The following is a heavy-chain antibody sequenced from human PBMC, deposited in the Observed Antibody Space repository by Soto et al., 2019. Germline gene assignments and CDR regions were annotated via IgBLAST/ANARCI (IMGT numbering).Heavy chain of an antibody. Sequence: PGESLKISCKGSGYSFTSYWIGWVRQMPGKGLEWMGIIYPGDSDTRCSPSFQGQVTISDDQSISTAYLQWSSLQASDTAMYYCARPGRITMVRGVIITGQDGMEVWGQGTPVTLSS. D-gene: IGHD3-10*01. CDR2: IYPGDSDT. V-gene: IGHV5-51*01. CDR3: ARPGRITMVRGVIITGQDGMEV. J-gene: IGHJ6*02. CDR1: GYSFTSYW.